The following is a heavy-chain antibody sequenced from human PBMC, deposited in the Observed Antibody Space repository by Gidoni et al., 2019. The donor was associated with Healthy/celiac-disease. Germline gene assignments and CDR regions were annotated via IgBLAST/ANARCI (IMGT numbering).Heavy chain of an antibody. CDR2: ISSSSSYI. CDR1: GFTFSSYS. CDR3: AREGKGLYYPYYFDY. V-gene: IGHV3-21*01. J-gene: IGHJ4*02. Sequence: EVQLVESGGGRAKPGGSLRPPGDAPGFTFSSYSMNWVRQAPGKGLEWVSSISSSSSYIYYADSVKGRFTISRDNAKNSLYLQMNSLRAEDTAVYYCAREGKGLYYPYYFDYWGQGTLVTVSS. D-gene: IGHD3-10*01.